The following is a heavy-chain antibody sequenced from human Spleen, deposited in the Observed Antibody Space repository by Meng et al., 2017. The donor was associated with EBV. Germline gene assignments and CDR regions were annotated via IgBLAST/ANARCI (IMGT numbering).Heavy chain of an antibody. J-gene: IGHJ4*02. CDR2: INTNTGNP. V-gene: IGHV7-4-1*02. CDR1: GYTFTNYA. CDR3: ARVRISRYFDLGY. D-gene: IGHD3-9*01. Sequence: QVQLVKSGYELKKPGASWKVSCKTSGYTFTNYAMNWVRQAPGQRLEWMGWINTNTGNPTYAPAFSGRFVFSLDTSVSTAYLQISSLRAEDTAVYYCARVRISRYFDLGYWGQGTLVTVSS.